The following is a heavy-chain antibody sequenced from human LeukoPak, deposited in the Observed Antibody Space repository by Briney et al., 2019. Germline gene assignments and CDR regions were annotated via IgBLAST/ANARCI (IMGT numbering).Heavy chain of an antibody. CDR1: GFTVSSNY. CDR3: SAQYDNSGFLYY. D-gene: IGHD3-22*01. CDR2: IYSGDNT. V-gene: IGHV3-53*04. Sequence: GGSLRLSCAVSGFTVSSNYISWVRQAPGKGLEWVSIIYSGDNTYYADPVKGRFTIPRHNSKNTVNLQMNGLRTEDTAVYYCSAQYDNSGFLYYWGQGTLVTVSS. J-gene: IGHJ4*02.